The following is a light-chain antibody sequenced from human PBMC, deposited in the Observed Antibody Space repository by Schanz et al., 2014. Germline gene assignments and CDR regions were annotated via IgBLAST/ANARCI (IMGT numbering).Light chain of an antibody. V-gene: IGLV2-11*01. J-gene: IGLJ3*02. CDR3: SSYAGSNKEV. CDR1: SSDVGGYEY. CDR2: DVS. Sequence: QSALSQPRSVSGSPGQSVTISCTGTSSDVGGYEYVSWYQQHPGKVPKLMMYDVSKRPSGVPDRFSGSKSGNTASLTISGLQAEDEADYYCSSYAGSNKEVFGGGTKVTVL.